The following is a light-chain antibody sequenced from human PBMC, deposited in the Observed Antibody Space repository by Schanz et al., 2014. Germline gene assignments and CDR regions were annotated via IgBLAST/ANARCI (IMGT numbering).Light chain of an antibody. V-gene: IGLV2-23*02. CDR3: CSYAGSSTYI. CDR2: DVT. Sequence: QSALTQPASVSGSPGQSITISCTGTSSDVGGYNFVSWYQQHPGKAPKLMIYDVTYRPSGVSSRFSGSKSGNTASLTISGLQAEDEADYYCCSYAGSSTYIFGGGTKVTVL. CDR1: SSDVGGYNF. J-gene: IGLJ2*01.